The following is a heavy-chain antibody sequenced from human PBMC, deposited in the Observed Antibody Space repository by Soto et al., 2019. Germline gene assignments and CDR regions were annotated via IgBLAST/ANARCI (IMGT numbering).Heavy chain of an antibody. D-gene: IGHD5-12*01. J-gene: IGHJ4*02. CDR3: ARVGSLLGGYGVAGGLDY. Sequence: ASVKVSCKASGYTFTSYYMHWVRQAPGQGLEWMGIINPSGGSTSYAQKFQGRVTMTRDTSTSTVYMELSSLRSEDTAVYYCARVGSLLGGYGVAGGLDYWGQGTLVTVSS. V-gene: IGHV1-46*01. CDR1: GYTFTSYY. CDR2: INPSGGST.